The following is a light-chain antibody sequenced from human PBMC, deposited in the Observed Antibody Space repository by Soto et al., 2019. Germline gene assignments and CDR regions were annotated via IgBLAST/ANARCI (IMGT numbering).Light chain of an antibody. Sequence: EIVLTQSPATLSLSPGERATLSCRASQSVSSYLAWYQQKPGQAPRLLIYDASNRATGIPARFSGSGSGTDFTLTSSSQEPEDFAVYCCQQRSNWPLTFGGGTKVEIK. CDR2: DAS. V-gene: IGKV3-11*01. CDR1: QSVSSY. CDR3: QQRSNWPLT. J-gene: IGKJ4*01.